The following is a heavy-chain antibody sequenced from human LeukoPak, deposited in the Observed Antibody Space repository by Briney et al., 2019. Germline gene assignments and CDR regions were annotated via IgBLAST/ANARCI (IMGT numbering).Heavy chain of an antibody. V-gene: IGHV1-24*01. CDR3: ATFRYCSGGSCYTSGFDP. Sequence: GASVKVSCKVSGYTLTELSMHWVRQAPGKGLEWMGGFDPEDGETIYAQKFQGGVTMTEDTSTDTAYMELSSLRSEDTAVYYCATFRYCSGGSCYTSGFDPWGQGTLVTVSS. CDR1: GYTLTELS. J-gene: IGHJ5*02. CDR2: FDPEDGET. D-gene: IGHD2-15*01.